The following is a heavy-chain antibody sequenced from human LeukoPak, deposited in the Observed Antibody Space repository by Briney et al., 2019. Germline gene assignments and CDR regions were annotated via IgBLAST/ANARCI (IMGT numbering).Heavy chain of an antibody. D-gene: IGHD4-17*01. CDR1: GYSFTSYW. V-gene: IGHV5-51*01. J-gene: IGHJ4*02. Sequence: GESLKISCKGSGYSFTSYWIGWVRQMPGKGLEWMGIIYPGDSDTRYSPSFQSQVTISADKSISTAYLQWSSLKASDTAMYYCARHLTPNYGDYGYWGQGTLVTVSS. CDR3: ARHLTPNYGDYGY. CDR2: IYPGDSDT.